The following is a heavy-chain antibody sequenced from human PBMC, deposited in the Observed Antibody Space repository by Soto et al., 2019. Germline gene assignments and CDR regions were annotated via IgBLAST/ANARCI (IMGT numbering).Heavy chain of an antibody. D-gene: IGHD2-2*02. CDR3: ARELDIVVVPAAITGVAFDI. V-gene: IGHV3-11*01. CDR1: GFTFSDYY. CDR2: ISSSGSTI. J-gene: IGHJ3*02. Sequence: GGSLRLSCAASGFTFSDYYMSWIRQAPGKGLEWVSYISSSGSTIYYADSVKGRFTISRDNAKNSLYLQMNSLRAEDTAVYYCARELDIVVVPAAITGVAFDIWGQGTMVTVSS.